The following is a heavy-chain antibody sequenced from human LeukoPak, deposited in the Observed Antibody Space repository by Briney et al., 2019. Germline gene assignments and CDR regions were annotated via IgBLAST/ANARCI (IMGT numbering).Heavy chain of an antibody. Sequence: GGSLRLSCAASAFTFRNYAMHWLRQAPGKGLEWVAVIASDGNDKHLADSVKGRFTISRDNSKNTLYLQMNSLRAEDTAVYYCARDLSYEETAAGPSEVWGQGTLVTVSS. D-gene: IGHD3-3*01. CDR3: ARDLSYEETAAGPSEV. CDR2: IASDGNDK. CDR1: AFTFRNYA. V-gene: IGHV3-30*03. J-gene: IGHJ4*02.